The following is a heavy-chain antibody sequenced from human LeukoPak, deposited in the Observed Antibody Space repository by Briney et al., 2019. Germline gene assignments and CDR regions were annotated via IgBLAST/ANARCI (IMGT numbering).Heavy chain of an antibody. J-gene: IGHJ3*02. V-gene: IGHV1-2*02. CDR1: GYTFICYH. CDR3: ARVIGWLKRGQGPIDGFDI. CDR2: MNPKNGGT. Sequence: ASVKVSCKASGYTFICYHIHWVRQAHGQGLQWMGWMNPKNGGTKYAEKFQGRVTMTSDTSISKAYMELNSLRSDDTAVYYCARVIGWLKRGQGPIDGFDIWGPGTTVTVSS. D-gene: IGHD5-24*01.